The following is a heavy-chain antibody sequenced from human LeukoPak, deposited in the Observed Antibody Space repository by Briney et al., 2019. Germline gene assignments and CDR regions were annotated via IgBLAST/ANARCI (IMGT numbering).Heavy chain of an antibody. Sequence: SETQSLTCTVSGGSISSYYWSWIRQPPGKGLEWIGYIYYSGSTNYNPSLKSRVTISVDTSKNQFSLKLSSVTAADTAVYYCARETPGGSAFDIWGQGTMVTVSS. D-gene: IGHD3-16*01. V-gene: IGHV4-59*12. CDR1: GGSISSYY. CDR3: ARETPGGSAFDI. CDR2: IYYSGST. J-gene: IGHJ3*02.